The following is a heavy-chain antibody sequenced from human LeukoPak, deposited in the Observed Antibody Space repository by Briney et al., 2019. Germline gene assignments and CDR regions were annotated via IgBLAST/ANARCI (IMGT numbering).Heavy chain of an antibody. CDR2: ISWNSGSI. V-gene: IGHV3-9*01. CDR1: GFTFDDYA. D-gene: IGHD5-24*01. CDR3: AKGSWLHTHYYLDY. J-gene: IGHJ4*02. Sequence: GGSLRLSCAASGFTFDDYAMHWVRQAPGKGLEWVSGISWNSGSIGYADSVKGRFTISRDNAKNSLYLQMNSLRAEDTALYYCAKGSWLHTHYYLDYWGQGTLVTVSS.